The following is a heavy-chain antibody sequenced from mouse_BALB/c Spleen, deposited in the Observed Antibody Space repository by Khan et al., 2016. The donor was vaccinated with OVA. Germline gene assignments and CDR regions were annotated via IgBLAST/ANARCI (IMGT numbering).Heavy chain of an antibody. Sequence: DLVKPGASVKLSCKASGYTFTSYWITWIKQRPAQGLEWIGRIAPRNGSSYYNELFKGKATLTVDTSSNTAYIQLSSLSSEDSAVYFCARAMGGKVPLDYWGQGTTLTVSS. D-gene: IGHD1-1*02. CDR1: GYTFTSYW. V-gene: IGHV1S41*01. CDR3: ARAMGGKVPLDY. J-gene: IGHJ2*01. CDR2: IAPRNGSS.